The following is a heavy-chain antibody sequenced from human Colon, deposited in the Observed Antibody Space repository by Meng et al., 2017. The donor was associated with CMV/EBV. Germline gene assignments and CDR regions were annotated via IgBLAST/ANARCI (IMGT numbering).Heavy chain of an antibody. CDR3: ARASSVAVIYYLGMDL. V-gene: IGHV1-8*01. Sequence: ASVKVSCKASGYTFTSYDINWVRQATGQGLEWMGWMNPNSGNTGYAQKFQGRVTMTRNTSISTAYMELSSLRSEDTAVYYCARASSVAVIYYLGMDLWGQGTTVTVSS. CDR2: MNPNSGNT. J-gene: IGHJ6*02. CDR1: GYTFTSYD. D-gene: IGHD3-10*01.